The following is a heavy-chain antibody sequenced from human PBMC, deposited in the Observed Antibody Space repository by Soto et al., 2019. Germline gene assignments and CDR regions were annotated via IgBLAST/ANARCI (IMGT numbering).Heavy chain of an antibody. CDR2: IYYSGST. Sequence: SETLSLTCTVSGGSISSGGYYWSWIRQHPGKGLEWIGYIYYSGSTYYNPSLKSRVTISVDTSKNQFSLKLSSVTAAGTAVYYCARRGQLSDYYYYYGMDVWGQGTTVTVSS. CDR1: GGSISSGGYY. CDR3: ARRGQLSDYYYYYGMDV. J-gene: IGHJ6*02. D-gene: IGHD6-6*01. V-gene: IGHV4-31*03.